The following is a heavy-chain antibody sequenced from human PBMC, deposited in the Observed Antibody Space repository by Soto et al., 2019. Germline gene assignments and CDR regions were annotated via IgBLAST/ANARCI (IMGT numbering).Heavy chain of an antibody. CDR1: GFTFSSYG. Sequence: GGSLRLSCAASGFTFSSYGMHWVRQAPGKGLEWVAVIWYDGSNKYYADSVKGRFTISRDNSKNTLYLQMNSLRAEDTAVYYCARLYYSNYGERDYYYYYGMDVWGQGTTVTVSS. CDR2: IWYDGSNK. J-gene: IGHJ6*02. V-gene: IGHV3-33*01. D-gene: IGHD4-4*01. CDR3: ARLYYSNYGERDYYYYYGMDV.